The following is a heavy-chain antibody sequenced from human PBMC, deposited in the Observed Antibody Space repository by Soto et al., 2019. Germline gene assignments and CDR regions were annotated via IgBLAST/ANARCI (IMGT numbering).Heavy chain of an antibody. CDR3: ARDDKHRSAWYD. D-gene: IGHD6-13*01. CDR1: GFTFSSYD. CDR2: ISSISSYI. J-gene: IGHJ4*02. V-gene: IGHV3-21*06. Sequence: EVQLVESGGGRVKPGGSLRLSCAASGFTFSSYDMNWVRQAPGKGLEWIASISSISSYIYYADSVKGRFTISRDNAKNALYLQMNSLRAEDTAVYYCARDDKHRSAWYDWCQGTLVTVSS.